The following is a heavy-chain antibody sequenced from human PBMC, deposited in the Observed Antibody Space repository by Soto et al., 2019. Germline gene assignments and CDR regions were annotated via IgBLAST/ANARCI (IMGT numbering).Heavy chain of an antibody. CDR1: GGSISSYY. CDR3: ARANIKNWFDP. CDR2: IYYSGST. V-gene: IGHV4-59*08. J-gene: IGHJ5*02. Sequence: SETLSLTCTVSGGSISSYYWSWIRQPPGKGLEWIGYIYYSGSTNYNPSLKSRVTISVDTSKNQFSLKLSSVTAADTAVYYCARANIKNWFDPWGQGTLVTVSS.